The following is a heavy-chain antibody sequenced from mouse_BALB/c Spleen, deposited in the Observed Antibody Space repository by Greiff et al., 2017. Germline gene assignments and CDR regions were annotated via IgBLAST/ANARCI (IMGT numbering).Heavy chain of an antibody. Sequence: QVQLKESGPGLVAPSQSLSITCTVSGFSLTGYGVNWVRQPPGKGLEWLGMIWGDGSTDYNSALKSRLSISKDNSKSQVFLKLNSLQTDDTARYYCARDHGNYGYYAMDYWGQGTSVTVSS. J-gene: IGHJ4*01. V-gene: IGHV2-6-7*01. CDR2: IWGDGST. D-gene: IGHD2-1*01. CDR1: GFSLTGYG. CDR3: ARDHGNYGYYAMDY.